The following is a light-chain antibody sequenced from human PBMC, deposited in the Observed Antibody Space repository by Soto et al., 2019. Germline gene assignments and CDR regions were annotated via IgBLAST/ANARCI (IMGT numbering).Light chain of an antibody. J-gene: IGKJ1*01. V-gene: IGKV3-15*01. CDR1: QSVSSN. CDR3: QQYNNWWT. Sequence: EIVLTQSPATLSLSPGERATLSCRASQSVSSNLAWYQQKPGQAPRLLIYDASTRATGIPARFSGSGSGTEFTLTISSLQSEDLAVYFCQQYNNWWTFGQGTKVEI. CDR2: DAS.